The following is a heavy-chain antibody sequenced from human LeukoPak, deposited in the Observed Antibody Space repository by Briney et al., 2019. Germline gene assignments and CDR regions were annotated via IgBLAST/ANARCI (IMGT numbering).Heavy chain of an antibody. Sequence: SETLSLTCTVSGDSISNDYYCWAWIRQPPGKGLEWIGTIYNNANTYYNPPLESRVTMSVDTSKNQISLTLTSVTAADTAVYYCARDHIDGFNPNNWFDPWGQGTLVTVSS. D-gene: IGHD5-24*01. CDR3: ARDHIDGFNPNNWFDP. V-gene: IGHV4-39*07. CDR1: GDSISNDYYC. J-gene: IGHJ5*02. CDR2: IYNNANT.